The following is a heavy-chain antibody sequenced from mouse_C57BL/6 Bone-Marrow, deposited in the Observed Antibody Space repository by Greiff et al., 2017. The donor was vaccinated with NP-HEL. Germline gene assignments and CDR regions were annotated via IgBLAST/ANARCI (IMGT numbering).Heavy chain of an antibody. CDR2: IHPSDSDT. CDR3: AMGRGDYAMDY. CDR1: GYTFTSYW. Sequence: QVQLQQPGAELVKPGASVKVSCKASGYTFTSYWMHWVKQRPGQGLEWIGRIHPSDSDTNYNQKFKGKATLTVDKSSSTAYMQLSSLTSEASAVYYCAMGRGDYAMDYWGQGTSVTVSS. V-gene: IGHV1-74*01. J-gene: IGHJ4*01.